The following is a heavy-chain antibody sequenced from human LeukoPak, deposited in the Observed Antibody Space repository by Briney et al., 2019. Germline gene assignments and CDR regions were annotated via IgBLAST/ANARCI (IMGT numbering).Heavy chain of an antibody. CDR2: IYPGDSDT. CDR1: GYSFTSYW. Sequence: GESLKISCKGSGYSFTSYWIGWVRQMPEKGLEWMGIIYPGDSDTRYSPSFQGQVTISADKSISTAYLQWSSLKASDTAMYYCARSDYDYYYGMDVWGQGTTVTVSS. J-gene: IGHJ6*02. V-gene: IGHV5-51*01. D-gene: IGHD2-21*02. CDR3: ARSDYDYYYGMDV.